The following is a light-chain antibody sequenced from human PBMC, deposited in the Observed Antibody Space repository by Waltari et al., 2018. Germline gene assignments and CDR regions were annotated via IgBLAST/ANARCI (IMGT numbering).Light chain of an antibody. V-gene: IGKV3-20*01. Sequence: EIVLTQSPGTLSLSPGERATLSCRASQSVYSNYLACYQRKPGQAPRFLIYCASTRAAGIPDRISGSGSGTDFTLTISRLEPEDFAVYYCQKYATTPLTFGQGTRLEMK. CDR3: QKYATTPLT. CDR1: QSVYSNY. CDR2: CAS. J-gene: IGKJ5*01.